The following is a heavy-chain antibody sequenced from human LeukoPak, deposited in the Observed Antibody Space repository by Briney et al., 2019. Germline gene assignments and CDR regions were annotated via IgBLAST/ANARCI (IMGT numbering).Heavy chain of an antibody. D-gene: IGHD3-3*01. CDR2: INPNSGGT. J-gene: IGHJ5*02. CDR1: GYTFTGYY. V-gene: IGHV1-2*06. CDR3: ARDRNDFWSGYYNWFDP. Sequence: ASVKVSCKASGYTFTGYYMQWVRQAPGQGLEWMGRINPNSGGTNYAQKFQGRVTMTRDTSISTAYMELSRLRSDDTAVYYCARDRNDFWSGYYNWFDPWGQGTLVTVSS.